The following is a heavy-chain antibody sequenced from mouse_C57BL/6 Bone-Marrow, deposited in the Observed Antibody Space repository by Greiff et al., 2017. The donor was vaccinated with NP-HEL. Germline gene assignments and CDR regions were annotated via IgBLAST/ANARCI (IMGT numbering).Heavy chain of an antibody. D-gene: IGHD2-4*01. Sequence: VQLKESGAELVRPGASVKLSCTASGFTIKDYYMHWVKQRPEQGLEWIGRIDPEDGDTEYAPKFQGKATMTADTSSNTAYLQLSSLTSEDTAVYYCTTRDYEGYYFDYWGQGTTLTVSS. CDR3: TTRDYEGYYFDY. V-gene: IGHV14-1*01. CDR2: IDPEDGDT. CDR1: GFTIKDYY. J-gene: IGHJ2*01.